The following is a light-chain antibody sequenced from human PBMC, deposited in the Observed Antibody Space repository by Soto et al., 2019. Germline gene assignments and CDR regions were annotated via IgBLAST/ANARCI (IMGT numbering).Light chain of an antibody. CDR1: SSYVGNHNY. Sequence: QSALTQPASVSGYPGQSITISCTGSSSYVGNHNYVSWYQQHPGKAPKLMLYEVTSRPSGVSDRFSGSKSVNTASLTISGLQAEDEADYYCSSYTSRTTLEFFGTVTKLTVL. CDR2: EVT. CDR3: SSYTSRTTLEF. V-gene: IGLV2-14*01. J-gene: IGLJ1*01.